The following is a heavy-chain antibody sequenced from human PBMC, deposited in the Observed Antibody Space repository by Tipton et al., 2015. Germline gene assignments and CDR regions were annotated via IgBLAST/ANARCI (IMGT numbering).Heavy chain of an antibody. CDR1: GVSNSSGANY. CDR3: ARNPSGYTYGQAPWDWYSDL. Sequence: TLSLTCTVSGVSNSSGANYWNWIRQLPGKGLEWVGHIYDSGRTYYNPSLKSRTTISVDTSKNQFSLHLGSVTAADTAMYYCARNPSGYTYGQAPWDWYSDLWGRGTLVTVSS. V-gene: IGHV4-31*03. D-gene: IGHD5-18*01. J-gene: IGHJ2*01. CDR2: IYDSGRT.